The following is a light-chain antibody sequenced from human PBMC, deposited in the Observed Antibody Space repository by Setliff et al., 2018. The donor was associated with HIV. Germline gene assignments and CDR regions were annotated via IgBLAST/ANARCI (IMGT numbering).Light chain of an antibody. CDR1: SSGVGGYNY. CDR2: DVK. CDR3: CSYAGSGPV. V-gene: IGLV2-23*02. Sequence: QSALNQPASVSGSPGQSITLSCTGTSSGVGGYNYVSWYQQHPDKAPKLMIYDVKNPPSGVSDRFSGSKSGNTASLTISGLQAEDEADYYCCSYAGSGPVFGSGTKVTVL. J-gene: IGLJ1*01.